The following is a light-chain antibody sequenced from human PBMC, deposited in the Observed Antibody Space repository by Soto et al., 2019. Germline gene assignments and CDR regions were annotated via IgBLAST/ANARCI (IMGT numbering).Light chain of an antibody. V-gene: IGKV3-11*01. J-gene: IGKJ3*01. CDR2: DAS. Sequence: EIVLTQSPATLSLSPGERATLSCRASQSVSSYLAWYQQKPGQAPRLLIYDASNRATGIPSRISGSGSGTDFSLTSSSLEPEDFAVYYCQQRSNWPLTFGPGTKVDIK. CDR3: QQRSNWPLT. CDR1: QSVSSY.